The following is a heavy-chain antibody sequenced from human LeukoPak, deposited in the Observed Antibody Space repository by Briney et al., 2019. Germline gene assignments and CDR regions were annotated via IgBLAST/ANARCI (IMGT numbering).Heavy chain of an antibody. V-gene: IGHV1-18*01. CDR3: ARDGYYCSGGSCYNWFDP. D-gene: IGHD2-15*01. J-gene: IGHJ5*02. CDR2: ISAYNGNT. CDR1: GYTFTSYG. Sequence: ASVKVSCKASGYTFTSYGISWVRQTPGQGLGWMGWISAYNGNTNYAQKLQGRVTMTTDTSTSTAYMELRSLRSDDTAVYYCARDGYYCSGGSCYNWFDPWGQGTLVTVSS.